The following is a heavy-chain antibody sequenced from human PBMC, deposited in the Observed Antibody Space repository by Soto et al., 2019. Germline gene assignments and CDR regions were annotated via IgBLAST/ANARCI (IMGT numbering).Heavy chain of an antibody. CDR1: GLIFSNYK. CDR2: ISTDGSIT. D-gene: IGHD2-8*01. CDR3: ARDTNGLHY. V-gene: IGHV3-74*01. Sequence: EVQLVESGGGLVQPGGSLRLSCAASGLIFSNYKMHWVRQAPGKGLVWVSRISTDGSITDYADSVKGRFTVSRDNAKNTLYLQMNSLRVDDTAVYYCARDTNGLHYWGQGTLVTGSS. J-gene: IGHJ4*02.